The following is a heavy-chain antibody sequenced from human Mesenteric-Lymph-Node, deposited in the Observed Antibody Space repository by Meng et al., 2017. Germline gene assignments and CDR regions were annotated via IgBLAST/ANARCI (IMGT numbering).Heavy chain of an antibody. CDR3: ARGLSGHYGFFDY. D-gene: IGHD3/OR15-3a*01. Sequence: GESLKISCAASGFTMSAHSMHWVRQAPGKGLVWVSRIRYDGTKTYSADFVKGRFTISRDNARNTLYLQMNSLGAEDTAVYYCARGLSGHYGFFDYWSQGTLVTVSS. J-gene: IGHJ4*02. V-gene: IGHV3-74*01. CDR2: IRYDGTKT. CDR1: GFTMSAHS.